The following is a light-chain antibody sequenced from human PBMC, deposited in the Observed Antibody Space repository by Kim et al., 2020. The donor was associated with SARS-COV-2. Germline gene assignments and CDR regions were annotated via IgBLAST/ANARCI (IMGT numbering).Light chain of an antibody. J-gene: IGLJ1*01. V-gene: IGLV3-1*01. CDR2: QDN. CDR3: QAWDSTFYV. Sequence: SVSPGQAAIITSSGYKLWDKFVCWYQQNPGQSPALVMYQDNKRTSGTPERFSGSNSGNTATLTISGTQTMDEADYYCQAWDSTFYVFGTGTKVTVL. CDR1: KLWDKF.